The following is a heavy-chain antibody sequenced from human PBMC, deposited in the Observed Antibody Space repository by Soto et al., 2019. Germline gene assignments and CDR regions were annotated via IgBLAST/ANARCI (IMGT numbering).Heavy chain of an antibody. CDR2: LYYGRSA. CDR1: GDSISSYY. CDR3: ARESGGSYGAFDI. D-gene: IGHD1-26*01. Sequence: SETLSLTCAVSGDSISSYYCMWIRQPPGKGLESIGYLYYGRSANYNPSLKSRVTLSVDTSTNQCSLTLTSVTAADTAVYYCARESGGSYGAFDIWGQGTMVTVSS. V-gene: IGHV4-59*01. J-gene: IGHJ3*02.